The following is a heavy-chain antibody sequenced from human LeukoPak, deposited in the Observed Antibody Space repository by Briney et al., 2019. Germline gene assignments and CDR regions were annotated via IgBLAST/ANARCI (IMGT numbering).Heavy chain of an antibody. CDR1: GFTFSSYA. Sequence: GGSLRLSCAASGFTFSSYAMSWVRQAPGKGLEWVSAISGSGGSTYYADSVKGRFTISRVNSKNTLYLQMNSLRAEDTAVYYCAKDDIVVVPAAPGTFDYWGQGTLVTVSS. D-gene: IGHD2-2*01. V-gene: IGHV3-23*01. CDR3: AKDDIVVVPAAPGTFDY. CDR2: ISGSGGST. J-gene: IGHJ4*02.